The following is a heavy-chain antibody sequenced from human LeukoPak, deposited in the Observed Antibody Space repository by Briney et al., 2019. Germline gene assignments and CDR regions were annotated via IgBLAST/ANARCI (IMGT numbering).Heavy chain of an antibody. Sequence: MSGGSLRLSCAASGFTVSSNYMNWVRQAPGKGLEWVSSISYTGTYIYYADSVKGRFTISRDNAQNSLYLQMNSLRAEDTAIYYCVRDRGTYRPIDYWGQGTLVTVSS. J-gene: IGHJ4*02. CDR3: VRDRGTYRPIDY. V-gene: IGHV3-21*04. CDR1: GFTVSSNY. D-gene: IGHD1-26*01. CDR2: ISYTGTYI.